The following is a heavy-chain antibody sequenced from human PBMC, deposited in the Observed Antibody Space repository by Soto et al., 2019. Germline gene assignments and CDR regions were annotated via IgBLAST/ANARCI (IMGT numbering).Heavy chain of an antibody. V-gene: IGHV3-23*01. CDR2: SSGSGVNT. CDR1: GFSFTSYS. J-gene: IGHJ5*02. CDR3: VKHLADYESGSLRWPDA. Sequence: GGSLRLSCAASGFSFTSYSMSWVRQAPGKGLEWVSASSGSGVNTYYADSMKGRFSISRDNSKSILYLQMNSLRADDTAVYYCVKHLADYESGSLRWPDAWGQGTLVTVSS. D-gene: IGHD3-16*01.